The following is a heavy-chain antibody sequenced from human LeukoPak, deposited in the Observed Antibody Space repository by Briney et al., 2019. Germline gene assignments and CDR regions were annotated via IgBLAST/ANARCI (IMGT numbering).Heavy chain of an antibody. Sequence: ASVKVSCKASGYSFTSYGISWVRQAPGQGLEWMGWISLYNGNTNYAQKLQGRVTMTTDPSTSTAYMELRSLRSDDTAVYYCARDQYYHSSGYYVGNDYWGQGTLVTVST. D-gene: IGHD3-22*01. CDR3: ARDQYYHSSGYYVGNDY. CDR2: ISLYNGNT. CDR1: GYSFTSYG. J-gene: IGHJ4*02. V-gene: IGHV1-18*01.